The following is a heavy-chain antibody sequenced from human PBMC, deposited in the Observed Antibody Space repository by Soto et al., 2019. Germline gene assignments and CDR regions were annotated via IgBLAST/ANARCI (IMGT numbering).Heavy chain of an antibody. CDR3: ASQVGHLVPFDY. J-gene: IGHJ4*02. CDR2: LKQDGSEK. Sequence: EVQLVESGGGLVQPGGSLRLSCAASGFTFSSYWMSWVRQAPGKGLEWVANLKQDGSEKYYVDSVKGRFTISRDNAKNPLYLQMNSLSAEDTAVYYFASQVGHLVPFDYSGQGTLVTVSS. CDR1: GFTFSSYW. D-gene: IGHD6-6*01. V-gene: IGHV3-7*01.